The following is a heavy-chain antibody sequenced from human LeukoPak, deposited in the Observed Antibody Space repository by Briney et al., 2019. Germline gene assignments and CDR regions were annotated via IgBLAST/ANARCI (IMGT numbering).Heavy chain of an antibody. CDR1: GFTFSSYG. J-gene: IGHJ4*02. D-gene: IGHD2-2*01. V-gene: IGHV3-23*01. CDR3: AKEGSDCSSTSCYFDY. CDR2: ISGSGGST. Sequence: GGSLRLSCAASGFTFSSYGMSWVRQAPGKGLEWVSAISGSGGSTYYADSVKGRFTIPRDNSKNTLYLQMNSLRAEDTAVYYCAKEGSDCSSTSCYFDYWGQGTLVTVSS.